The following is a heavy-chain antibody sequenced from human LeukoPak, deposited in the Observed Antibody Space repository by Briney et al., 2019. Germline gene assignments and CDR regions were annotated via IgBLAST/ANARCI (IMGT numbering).Heavy chain of an antibody. CDR3: ARVLYDSSGYDAFDI. CDR1: GYSISSGYY. Sequence: SETLSLTCIVSGYSISSGYYWGWIRQPPGKGLEWIGSIYHSGSTYYNPSLKSRVTISVDTSKNQFSLKLSSVTAADTAVYYCARVLYDSSGYDAFDIWGQGTMVTVSS. D-gene: IGHD3-22*01. CDR2: IYHSGST. J-gene: IGHJ3*02. V-gene: IGHV4-38-2*02.